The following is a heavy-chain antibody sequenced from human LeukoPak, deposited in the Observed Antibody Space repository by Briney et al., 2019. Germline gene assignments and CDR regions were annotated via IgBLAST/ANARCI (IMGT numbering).Heavy chain of an antibody. Sequence: GGSLRLSCAASGFTFSNAWMSWVRQAPGKGLEWVGRIKSKTDGGTTDYAAPVKGRFTISRDDSKNTPCLQMNSLKTEDTAVYYCTTENLIAAGYYFDYWGQGTLVTVSS. CDR1: GFTFSNAW. CDR2: IKSKTDGGTT. J-gene: IGHJ4*02. V-gene: IGHV3-15*01. D-gene: IGHD6-13*01. CDR3: TTENLIAAGYYFDY.